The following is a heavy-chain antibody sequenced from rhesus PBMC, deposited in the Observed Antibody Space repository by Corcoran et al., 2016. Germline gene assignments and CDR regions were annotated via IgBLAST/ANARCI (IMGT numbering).Heavy chain of an antibody. D-gene: IGHD3-34*01. Sequence: QVQLQQWGEGLVKPSETLSLTCAVYGGSISGYYYWSWIRQPPGKGLDWIGYIYGNSPSTNYTPSLKNRVTISKDTSKNQFSLKLSSVTAADSAVYYCARGGDYSLDAFDFWGQGLRVTVSS. CDR2: IYGNSPST. J-gene: IGHJ3*01. CDR3: ARGGDYSLDAFDF. V-gene: IGHV4-73*01. CDR1: GGSISGYYY.